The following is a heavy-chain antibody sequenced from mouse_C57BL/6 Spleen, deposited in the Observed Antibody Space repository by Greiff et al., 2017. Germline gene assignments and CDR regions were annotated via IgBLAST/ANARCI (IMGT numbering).Heavy chain of an antibody. CDR1: GFTFSSYS. D-gene: IGHD2-2*01. CDR3: ASTRVKGFAY. J-gene: IGHJ3*01. V-gene: IGHV5-4*01. CDR2: ISDGGSYT. Sequence: EVLLVESGGGLVKPGGSLKLSCAASGFTFSSYSMSWVRQTPEKGLEWVATISDGGSYTYYPDNVKGRFTISRDNAKNNLYLQMSHLKSEDTAMYYCASTRVKGFAYWGQGTLVTVSA.